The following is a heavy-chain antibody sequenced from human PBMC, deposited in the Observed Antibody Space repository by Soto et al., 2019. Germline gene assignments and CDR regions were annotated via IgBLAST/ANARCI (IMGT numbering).Heavy chain of an antibody. J-gene: IGHJ1*01. CDR3: ARTLYDSSGYHHFQH. V-gene: IGHV3-33*01. Sequence: GGSLRLSCAASGFTFSSYGMHWVRQAPGKGLEWVAVIWYDGSNKYNADSVKGRFTISRDNSKNTLYLRMNSLRAEDTAVYYCARTLYDSSGYHHFQHWGQGTLVTV. CDR1: GFTFSSYG. CDR2: IWYDGSNK. D-gene: IGHD3-22*01.